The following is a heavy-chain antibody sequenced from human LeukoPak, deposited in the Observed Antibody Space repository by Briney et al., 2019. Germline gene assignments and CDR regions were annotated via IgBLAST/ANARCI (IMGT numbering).Heavy chain of an antibody. J-gene: IGHJ4*02. CDR3: ARHYDSSGYYSADDY. CDR1: GGSISSYY. Sequence: SETLSLTCTVSGGSISSYYWSWIRQPPGKGLEWIGYIYYSGSTYYNPSLKSRVTISVDTSKNQFSLKLSSVTAADTAVYYCARHYDSSGYYSADDYWGQGTLVTVSS. CDR2: IYYSGST. V-gene: IGHV4-59*08. D-gene: IGHD3-22*01.